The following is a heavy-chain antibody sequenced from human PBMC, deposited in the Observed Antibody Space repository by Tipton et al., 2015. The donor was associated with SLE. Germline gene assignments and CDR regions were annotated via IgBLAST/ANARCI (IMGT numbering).Heavy chain of an antibody. CDR2: IYTSGST. V-gene: IGHV4-61*09. CDR3: ASILLGQFDY. Sequence: LRLSCTVSGGSISSGSYYWSWIRQPAGKGLEWIGHIYTSGSTNYNPSLKSRVTISVDTSKNQFSLKLSSVTAADTAVYYCASILLGQFDYWGQGTLVTVSS. J-gene: IGHJ4*02. D-gene: IGHD2/OR15-2a*01. CDR1: GGSISSGSYY.